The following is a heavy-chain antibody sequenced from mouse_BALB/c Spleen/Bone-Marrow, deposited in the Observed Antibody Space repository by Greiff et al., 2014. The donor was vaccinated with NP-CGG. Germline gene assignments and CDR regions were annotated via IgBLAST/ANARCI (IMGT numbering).Heavy chain of an antibody. CDR2: IDPYYGTT. J-gene: IGHJ3*01. CDR3: TRSRAYFRDWFAY. V-gene: IGHV1-39*01. D-gene: IGHD2-14*01. Sequence: VQLQQSGPELAKPGASVKISCKASGHSFTGYNMNWVKQSHGKSLEWIGNIDPYYGTTTFNQKFKDKATLTVDKSSSTAYMQXXXXXXXNSAVYYCTRSRAYFRDWFAYWGQGTLVTVSA. CDR1: GHSFTGYN.